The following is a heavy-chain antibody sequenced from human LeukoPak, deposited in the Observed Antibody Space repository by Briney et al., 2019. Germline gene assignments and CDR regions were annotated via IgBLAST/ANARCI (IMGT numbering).Heavy chain of an antibody. V-gene: IGHV1-18*01. CDR2: ISAYNGNT. J-gene: IGHJ6*02. CDR1: GYTFTSYG. CDR3: ARDPGMVTTPYYYGMDV. D-gene: IGHD4-23*01. Sequence: ASVKVSCKASGYTFTSYGISWVRQAPGQGLEWMGWISAYNGNTNYAQKLQGRVTTTTDTSTSTAYMELRSLRSDDTAVYYCARDPGMVTTPYYYGMDVWGQGTTVTVSS.